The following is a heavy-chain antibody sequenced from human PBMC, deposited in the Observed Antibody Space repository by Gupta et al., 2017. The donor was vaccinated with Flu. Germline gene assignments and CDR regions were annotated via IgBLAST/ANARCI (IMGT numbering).Heavy chain of an antibody. CDR3: ARPFNHKTTRHYWYFDL. V-gene: IGHV1-2*02. D-gene: IGHD4-17*01. J-gene: IGHJ2*01. CDR1: GYTFTGYY. Sequence: QVQLVQSGAEVKKPGASVEVSCKASGYTFTGYYMHWVRQAPGQGLEWMGWINPNSGGTNYAQKWQGRVTMTRDTSISTAYMELSRLRSEETAVYYCARPFNHKTTRHYWYFDLGGRGTLVTVSS. CDR2: INPNSGGT.